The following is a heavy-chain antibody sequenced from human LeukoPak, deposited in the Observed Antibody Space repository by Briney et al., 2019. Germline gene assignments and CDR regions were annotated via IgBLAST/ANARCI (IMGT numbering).Heavy chain of an antibody. J-gene: IGHJ4*02. Sequence: TGGSLRLSCAASGLTFDGYAMHWARQAPGKGLEWVSLISGDGGSTYYADSVKGRFTISRDNSKNSLYLQMNSLRTEDTALYYCAKDSCSGGSCYLDYWGQGTLVTVSS. D-gene: IGHD2-15*01. CDR1: GLTFDGYA. CDR3: AKDSCSGGSCYLDY. CDR2: ISGDGGST. V-gene: IGHV3-43*02.